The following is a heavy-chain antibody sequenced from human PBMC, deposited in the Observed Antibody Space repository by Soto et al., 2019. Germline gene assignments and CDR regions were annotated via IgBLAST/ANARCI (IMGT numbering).Heavy chain of an antibody. Sequence: GESLKISCKGSGYSFTSYWISWVRQMPGKGLEWMGRIDPSDSYTNYSPSFQGHVTISADKSISTAYLQWSSLKASDTAMYYCARGITMVRGVSYYYYCGMDVSGQGTTVTVSS. CDR1: GYSFTSYW. J-gene: IGHJ6*02. CDR2: IDPSDSYT. V-gene: IGHV5-10-1*01. D-gene: IGHD3-10*01. CDR3: ARGITMVRGVSYYYYCGMDV.